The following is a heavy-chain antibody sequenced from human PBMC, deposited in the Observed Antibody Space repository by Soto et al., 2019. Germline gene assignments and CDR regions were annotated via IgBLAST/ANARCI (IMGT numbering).Heavy chain of an antibody. CDR3: ARASYSSSWVSGFVPLCCPENDKEEFDY. CDR2: ISAYNGNT. Sequence: ASVKVSCKASGYTFTSYGISWVRQAPGQGLEWMGWISAYNGNTNYAQKLQGRVTMTTDTSTSTAYMELRSLRSDDTAVYYSARASYSSSWVSGFVPLCCPENDKEEFDYWGQGTLVTVSS. CDR1: GYTFTSYG. J-gene: IGHJ4*02. D-gene: IGHD6-13*01. V-gene: IGHV1-18*04.